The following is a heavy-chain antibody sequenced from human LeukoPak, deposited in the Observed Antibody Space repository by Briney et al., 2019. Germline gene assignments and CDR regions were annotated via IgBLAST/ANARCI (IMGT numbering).Heavy chain of an antibody. V-gene: IGHV4-34*01. J-gene: IGHJ4*02. Sequence: SETLSLTCAVYGGSFSGYYWSWIRQPPGKGLEWIGEINHSGSTNYNPSLKSRVTISVDTSKNLFSLKLSSVTAADTAVYYCARVPMTTVTTNPHRAFDYWGQGTLVTVSS. D-gene: IGHD4-17*01. CDR1: GGSFSGYY. CDR3: ARVPMTTVTTNPHRAFDY. CDR2: INHSGST.